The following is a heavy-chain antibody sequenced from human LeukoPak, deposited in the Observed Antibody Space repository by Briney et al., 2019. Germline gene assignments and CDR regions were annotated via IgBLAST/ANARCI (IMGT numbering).Heavy chain of an antibody. D-gene: IGHD6-13*01. Sequence: GASVKVSCKASGYTFTSYGISWVRQAPGQGLEWMGWISAYNGNTNYAQKLQGRGTMTTDTSTSTAYMELRSLRSDDTAVYCCARRSSSWYQGSFDYWGQGTLVTVSS. V-gene: IGHV1-18*01. CDR3: ARRSSSWYQGSFDY. J-gene: IGHJ4*02. CDR1: GYTFTSYG. CDR2: ISAYNGNT.